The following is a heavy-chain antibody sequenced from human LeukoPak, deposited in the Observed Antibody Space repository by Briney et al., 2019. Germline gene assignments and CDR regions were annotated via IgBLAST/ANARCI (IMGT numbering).Heavy chain of an antibody. J-gene: IGHJ4*02. CDR3: ARNQQLAFYY. CDR2: ISSSSSTI. Sequence: GGSLRLSRAASGFTFSSYAMNWVRQAPGKGLEWVSYISSSSSTIYYADSVRGRFTISRDNAKNSLYLQMNSLRDEDTAVHYCARNQQLAFYYWGQGTLVTVSS. V-gene: IGHV3-48*02. CDR1: GFTFSSYA. D-gene: IGHD6-13*01.